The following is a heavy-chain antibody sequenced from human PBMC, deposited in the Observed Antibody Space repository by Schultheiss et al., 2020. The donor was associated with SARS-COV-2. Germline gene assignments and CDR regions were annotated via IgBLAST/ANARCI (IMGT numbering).Heavy chain of an antibody. D-gene: IGHD6-13*01. CDR1: GFSLSTSGMC. CDR3: APIRDKQHRSGLYYNCGMDV. V-gene: IGHV2-70*01. CDR2: IDWDDDK. J-gene: IGHJ6*02. Sequence: SGPTLVKPTQTLTLTCTFSGFSLSTSGMCVSWIRQPPGKALEWLALIDWDDDKYYSTSLKTRLTISKDTSKNQVVLTMTNMDPVDTATYYCAPIRDKQHRSGLYYNCGMDVWGQGTTVTVSS.